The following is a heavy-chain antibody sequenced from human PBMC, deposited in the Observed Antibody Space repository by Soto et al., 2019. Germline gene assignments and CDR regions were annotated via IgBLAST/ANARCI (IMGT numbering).Heavy chain of an antibody. CDR2: IDPSDSYT. CDR1: GYSFTSYW. Sequence: LGESLKISCKGSGYSFTSYWISWVRQMPGKGLEWMGRIDPSDSYTNYSPSFQGHVTISADKSISTAYLQWSSLKASDTAMYYFARFYRALYSSSWYRTDAFDIWGQGTMVTVSS. D-gene: IGHD6-13*01. J-gene: IGHJ3*02. CDR3: ARFYRALYSSSWYRTDAFDI. V-gene: IGHV5-10-1*01.